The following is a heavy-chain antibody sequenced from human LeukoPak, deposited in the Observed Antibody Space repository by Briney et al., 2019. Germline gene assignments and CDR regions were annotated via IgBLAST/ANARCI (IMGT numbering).Heavy chain of an antibody. CDR2: IYPDDSDT. J-gene: IGHJ4*02. V-gene: IGHV5-51*01. Sequence: GESLKISCRVSGYAFASYWIGWVRQVPGKGLEWMGLIYPDDSDTRYSPSFQGQVTFSVDKSINTAYLQWSSLKASDTATFFCAKLRDTAMEVDSWGQGTLVIVSS. D-gene: IGHD5-18*01. CDR1: GYAFASYW. CDR3: AKLRDTAMEVDS.